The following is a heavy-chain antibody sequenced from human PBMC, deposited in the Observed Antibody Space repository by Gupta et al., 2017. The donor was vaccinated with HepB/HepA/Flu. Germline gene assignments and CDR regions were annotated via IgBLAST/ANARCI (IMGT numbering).Heavy chain of an antibody. CDR1: GGTFSSYA. D-gene: IGHD6-25*01. CDR2: IIPIFGTA. J-gene: IGHJ4*02. Sequence: QVQLVQSGAEVKKPGSSVKVSCKASGGTFSSYAISWLRQAPGQGLEWMGGIIPIFGTANYAQKFQGRVTINADKSTRTAYMELSSLRSEDTAVYYCARDLHSSGPSPHWGQGTLVTVSS. CDR3: ARDLHSSGPSPH. V-gene: IGHV1-69*06.